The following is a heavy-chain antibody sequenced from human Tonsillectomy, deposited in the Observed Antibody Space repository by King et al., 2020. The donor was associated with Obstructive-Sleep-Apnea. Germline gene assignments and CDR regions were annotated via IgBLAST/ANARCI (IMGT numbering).Heavy chain of an antibody. CDR2: IYWDDDK. CDR3: AHRRGAYGSGSYFRSLHGFDI. D-gene: IGHD3-10*01. Sequence: TLKESGPTLVKPTQTLTLTCTFSGFSLSTSGVGVGWIRQPPGKALEWLALIYWDDDKRYSPSLKSRLTITKDTSKNQVVLTMTNMDPVDTATYYCAHRRGAYGSGSYFRSLHGFDIWGQGTMVTVSS. CDR1: GFSLSTSGVG. V-gene: IGHV2-5*02. J-gene: IGHJ3*02.